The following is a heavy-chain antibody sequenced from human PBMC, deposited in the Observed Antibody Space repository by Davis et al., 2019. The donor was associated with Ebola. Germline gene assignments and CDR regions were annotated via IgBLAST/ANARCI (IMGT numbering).Heavy chain of an antibody. V-gene: IGHV1-46*03. CDR1: GYTFANYY. CDR2: INPSAGST. J-gene: IGHJ6*02. Sequence: AASVKVSCKASGYTFANYYMHWVRQAPGQGLEWMGKINPSAGSTSHAQKFQGRVTMTRDTSTSKVYVELSSLRSEDTAVYYCARGLLWFGELHGYYGMDVWGQGTTVTVSS. CDR3: ARGLLWFGELHGYYGMDV. D-gene: IGHD3-10*01.